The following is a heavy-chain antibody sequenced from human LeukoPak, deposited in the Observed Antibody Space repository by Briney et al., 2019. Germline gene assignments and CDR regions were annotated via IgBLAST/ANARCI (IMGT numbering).Heavy chain of an antibody. CDR1: GLTVSSHY. V-gene: IGHV3-53*01. CDR3: ARGIAVAGIYFDY. J-gene: IGHJ4*02. Sequence: QPGGSLRLSCAASGLTVSSHYMSWVRPAPGKGLEWVSLVYSDGSTYYADSVKGRFTISRDNSKNTLYLQMNSLRAEDTAVYYCARGIAVAGIYFDYWGQGTLVTVSS. CDR2: VYSDGST. D-gene: IGHD6-19*01.